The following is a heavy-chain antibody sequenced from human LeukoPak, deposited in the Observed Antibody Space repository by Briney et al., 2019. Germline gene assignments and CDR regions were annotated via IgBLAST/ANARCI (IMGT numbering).Heavy chain of an antibody. CDR1: GFSFTDHS. CDR2: IRSCDGLI. Sequence: PGGSLRLSCAASGFSFTDHSMNWVRQAPGKGLEWASYIRSCDGLIFYTDSVRGRFTVSTDRAKNSLYLQMNSLRDEDTAVYYCARDYGYAFDYWGRGTLVTVSS. D-gene: IGHD5-18*01. CDR3: ARDYGYAFDY. J-gene: IGHJ4*02. V-gene: IGHV3-48*02.